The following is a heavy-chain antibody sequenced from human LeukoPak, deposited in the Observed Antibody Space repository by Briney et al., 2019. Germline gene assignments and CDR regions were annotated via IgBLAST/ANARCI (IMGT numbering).Heavy chain of an antibody. D-gene: IGHD3-22*01. V-gene: IGHV1-18*01. CDR3: ARSHLYYYDSSGYPLDY. CDR1: GYTFTSYG. J-gene: IGHJ4*02. Sequence: GASVTVSCKASGYTFTSYGISWVRQAPGQGLEWMGWISAYNGNTNYAQKLQGRVTMTTDTSTSTAYMELRSLRSDDTAVYYCARSHLYYYDSSGYPLDYWGQGTLVTVSS. CDR2: ISAYNGNT.